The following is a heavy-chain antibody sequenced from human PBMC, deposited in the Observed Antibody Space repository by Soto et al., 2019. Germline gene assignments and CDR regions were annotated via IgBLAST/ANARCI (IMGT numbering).Heavy chain of an antibody. D-gene: IGHD7-27*01. CDR3: AKDCGNWAFYSDY. CDR1: GFTFSNAW. Sequence: GGSLRLSCAASGFTFSNAWMNWVRQAPGKGLEWVSAISGGGGSTYYADSVKGRFTISRDNSKNTLYLQMNSLRAEDTAVYYCAKDCGNWAFYSDYWGQGTLVTVSS. CDR2: ISGGGGST. V-gene: IGHV3-23*01. J-gene: IGHJ4*02.